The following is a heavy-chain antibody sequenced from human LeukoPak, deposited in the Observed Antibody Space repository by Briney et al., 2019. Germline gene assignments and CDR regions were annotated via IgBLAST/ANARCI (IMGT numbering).Heavy chain of an antibody. J-gene: IGHJ4*02. CDR1: GYSFTTYY. D-gene: IGHD4-23*01. Sequence: GASVKVSYKASGYSFTTYYMHWMRQAPGQGREWMETMNPRGGSTNYAQKFQGRVTMIRDPSTSTVYMELSSLRFEDTAVYYCARVDDYGGNSVGYWGQGTLVTVSS. CDR3: ARVDDYGGNSVGY. CDR2: MNPRGGST. V-gene: IGHV1-46*01.